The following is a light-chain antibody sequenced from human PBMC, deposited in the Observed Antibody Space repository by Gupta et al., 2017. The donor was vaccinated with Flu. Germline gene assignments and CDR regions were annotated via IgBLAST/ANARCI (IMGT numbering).Light chain of an antibody. J-gene: IGLJ3*02. CDR2: YKSDSDN. V-gene: IGLV5-45*02. CDR3: MIWHSSGWV. CDR1: SGINVDNYR. Sequence: QAVLTQPSSLSASPGASARLTCTLRSGINVDNYRIYWYQQKPGSPPQYLLRYKSDSDNHQGSGVPGRFSGSKDASATAGILVISALQAEDEDYYYCMIWHSSGWVFGGGTKMTVL.